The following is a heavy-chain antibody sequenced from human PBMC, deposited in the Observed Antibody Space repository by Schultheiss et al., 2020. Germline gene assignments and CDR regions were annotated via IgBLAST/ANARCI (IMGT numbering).Heavy chain of an antibody. CDR3: ARRVSPGLSCGMDV. CDR1: GFIFSRYG. D-gene: IGHD5-12*01. J-gene: IGHJ6*02. V-gene: IGHV3-33*01. Sequence: GGSLRLSCAASGFIFSRYGMHWVRQAPGKGLEWVAVIWYDGSNKYYADSVKGRFTISRDNAKNSLYLQMNSLRSEDTAVYYCARRVSPGLSCGMDVWGQGTTV. CDR2: IWYDGSNK.